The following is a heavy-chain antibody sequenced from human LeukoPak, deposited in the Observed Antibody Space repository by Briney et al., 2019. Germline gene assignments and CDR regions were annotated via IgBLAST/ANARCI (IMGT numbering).Heavy chain of an antibody. J-gene: IGHJ3*02. Sequence: PSETLSLTCAVYGGSFSDYYWSWIRQPPGKGLEWIGEINHSGSTNYNPSLKSRVTISVDTSKNQFSLKLSSVTAADTAVYYCAREDPYYYDSSGYYLQGAFDIWGQGTMVTVSS. CDR2: INHSGST. V-gene: IGHV4-34*01. D-gene: IGHD3-22*01. CDR3: AREDPYYYDSSGYYLQGAFDI. CDR1: GGSFSDYY.